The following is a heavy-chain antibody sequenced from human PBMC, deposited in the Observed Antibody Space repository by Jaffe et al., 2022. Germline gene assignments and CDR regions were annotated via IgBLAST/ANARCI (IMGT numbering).Heavy chain of an antibody. CDR1: GYSISSGYY. CDR2: IYHSGST. V-gene: IGHV4-38-2*01. CDR3: ARHFLGIAAAGWFDP. Sequence: QVQLQESGPGLVKPSETLSLTCAVSGYSISSGYYWGWIRQPPGKGLEWIGSIYHSGSTYYNPSLKSRVTISVDTSKNQFSLKLSSVTAADTAVYYCARHFLGIAAAGWFDPWGQGTLVTVSS. J-gene: IGHJ5*02. D-gene: IGHD6-13*01.